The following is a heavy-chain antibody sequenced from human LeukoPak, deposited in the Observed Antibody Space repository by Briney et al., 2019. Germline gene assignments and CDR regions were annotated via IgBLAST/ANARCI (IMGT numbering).Heavy chain of an antibody. CDR3: AREHWSRAGDYFDY. CDR2: IRYDGSNK. D-gene: IGHD3-3*01. V-gene: IGHV3-30*02. J-gene: IGHJ4*02. Sequence: PGGSLRLSCAASGFTFSSYGMHWVRQAPGKGLEWVAFIRYDGSNKYYADSVKGRFTISGDNSKNTLYLQMNSLRSEDTAVYYCAREHWSRAGDYFDYWGQGTLVTVSS. CDR1: GFTFSSYG.